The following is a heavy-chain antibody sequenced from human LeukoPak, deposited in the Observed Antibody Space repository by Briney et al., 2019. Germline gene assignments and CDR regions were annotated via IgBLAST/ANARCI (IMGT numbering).Heavy chain of an antibody. CDR2: FNPIFGSA. D-gene: IGHD3-10*01. CDR3: ARDFGSGVFDP. Sequence: SVKVSCKASGDTFITYTFSWVRQAPGEGLEWMGGFNPIFGSAQYAQKFQGRVTITMDVSARTVYMELSSLRSEDTTIYYCARDFGSGVFDPWGQGTLVTVSS. CDR1: GDTFITYT. V-gene: IGHV1-69*05. J-gene: IGHJ5*02.